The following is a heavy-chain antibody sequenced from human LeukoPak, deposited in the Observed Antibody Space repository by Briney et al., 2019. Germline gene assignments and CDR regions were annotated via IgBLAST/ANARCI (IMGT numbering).Heavy chain of an antibody. CDR1: GYTFTTYG. CDR2: ISAHNGNA. J-gene: IGHJ4*02. D-gene: IGHD7-27*01. V-gene: IGHV1-18*01. CDR3: ARVPQLGINYFDY. Sequence: VASVEVSCKASGYTFTTYGISWVRQAPGQGLEWMGWISAHNGNANYAQKLQGRVTMTTDTSTSTAYMELRSLRSDDTAVYYCARVPQLGINYFDYWGQGTLVTVSS.